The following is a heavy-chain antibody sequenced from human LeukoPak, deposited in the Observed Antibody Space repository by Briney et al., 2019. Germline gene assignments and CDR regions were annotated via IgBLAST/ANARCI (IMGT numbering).Heavy chain of an antibody. CDR3: ARRPDSDSSSWSKTVPYDAFDI. CDR1: GDSISTYY. D-gene: IGHD6-13*01. V-gene: IGHV4-59*01. J-gene: IGHJ3*02. Sequence: SETLSLTCTVSGDSISTYYWGWIRQPPGKGLEWIGYVSSNEGTNYNPSLKSRVTILVDTSKNQFSLKLRSVTAADTAVYYCARRPDSDSSSWSKTVPYDAFDIWGQGTMVTVSS. CDR2: VSSNEGT.